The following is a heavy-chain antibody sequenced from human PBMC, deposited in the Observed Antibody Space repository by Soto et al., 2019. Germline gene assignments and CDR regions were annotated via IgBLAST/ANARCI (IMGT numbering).Heavy chain of an antibody. Sequence: QVQLVQSGAEVKKPGSSVKVSCKASGGTFSRYAISWVRQAPGQGLEWMGGIIAIVGTANYAQKFEGSVTIPADESTSTAYMALSSLTSEDTSVYYCARDIVFGGTYGMDVWGQGTTVTVSS. CDR3: ARDIVFGGTYGMDV. J-gene: IGHJ6*02. V-gene: IGHV1-69*12. D-gene: IGHD3-16*01. CDR2: IIAIVGTA. CDR1: GGTFSRYA.